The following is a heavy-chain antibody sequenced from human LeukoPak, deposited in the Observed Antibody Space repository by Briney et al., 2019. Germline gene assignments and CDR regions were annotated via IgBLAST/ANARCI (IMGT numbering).Heavy chain of an antibody. V-gene: IGHV3-23*01. CDR1: GFTFSSYA. D-gene: IGHD4-17*01. J-gene: IGHJ4*02. Sequence: PGGSLRLSCAASGFTFSSYAMRWVRQAPVKGLEWVSAMSGSGGSTFYADSVKGRFTISRDNSKNTLYLQMNSLRAEDTAVYYRAKPGLGDYGWSLLIWGQGTLVTVSS. CDR3: AKPGLGDYGWSLLI. CDR2: MSGSGGST.